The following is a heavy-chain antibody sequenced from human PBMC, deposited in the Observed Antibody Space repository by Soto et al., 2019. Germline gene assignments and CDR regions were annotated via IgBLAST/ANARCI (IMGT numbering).Heavy chain of an antibody. D-gene: IGHD6-13*01. CDR2: INHSGST. J-gene: IGHJ4*02. Sequence: PSETLSLTCAVHNGSLNGYYWNWIRQPPGKGLEWIGEINHSGSTNYNPSLKSRVTISVDKSKNQFSLKLSSVTAADTAVYYCAREYSSSLVDYWGQGTLVTVSS. CDR1: NGSLNGYY. V-gene: IGHV4-34*01. CDR3: AREYSSSLVDY.